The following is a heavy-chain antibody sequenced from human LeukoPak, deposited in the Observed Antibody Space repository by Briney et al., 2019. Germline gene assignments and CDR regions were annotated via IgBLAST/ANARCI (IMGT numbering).Heavy chain of an antibody. CDR1: GFSFSSYA. CDR3: AKLPVPAAIYYVDC. CDR2: ISGSGGST. D-gene: IGHD2-2*01. J-gene: IGHJ4*02. V-gene: IGHV3-23*01. Sequence: GGSLRLSCAASGFSFSSYAMSWVRQAPGKGLEWVSAISGSGGSTYYADSVKGRFTISRDNSKNTLYLQMNSLRAEDTAVYYCAKLPVPAAIYYVDCWGQGTLVTVSS.